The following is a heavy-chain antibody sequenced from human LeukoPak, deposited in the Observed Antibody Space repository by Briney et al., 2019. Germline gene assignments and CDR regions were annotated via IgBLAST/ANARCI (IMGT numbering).Heavy chain of an antibody. J-gene: IGHJ4*02. V-gene: IGHV4-31*03. CDR1: GGSISSGGYY. D-gene: IGHD3-10*01. CDR3: ASTSGSYRFEYAYYFDY. Sequence: SQTLSLTCTVSGGSISSGGYYWSWIRQHPGQGLEWIGYIYYSGSTYYNPSLKSRVTISVDTSKNQFSLKLSSVTAADTAVYYCASTSGSYRFEYAYYFDYWGQGTLVTVSS. CDR2: IYYSGST.